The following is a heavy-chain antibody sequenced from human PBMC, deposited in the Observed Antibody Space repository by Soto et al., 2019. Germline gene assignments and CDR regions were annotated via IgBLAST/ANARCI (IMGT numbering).Heavy chain of an antibody. CDR3: AKARGGYSIGWVDY. CDR1: GFTFDDYA. D-gene: IGHD6-19*01. J-gene: IGHJ4*02. Sequence: EVQLVESGGGLGQPGRSLRLSCAASGFTFDDYAMHWVRQAPGKGLEWVSGISWNSGSIGYADSVKGRFTISRDNAKNSLYLQMNSLSAVDTTLYYCAKARGGYSIGWVDYWGQGTLVTVSS. CDR2: ISWNSGSI. V-gene: IGHV3-9*01.